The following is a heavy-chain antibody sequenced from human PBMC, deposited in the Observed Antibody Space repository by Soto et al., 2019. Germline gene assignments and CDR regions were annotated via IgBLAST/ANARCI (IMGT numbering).Heavy chain of an antibody. J-gene: IGHJ5*02. V-gene: IGHV4-61*01. CDR1: ACSVSSGSYY. Sequence: ETLSLTCTFTACSVSSGSYYWNWIRQPPGKGLEWIGYIYYSGSTNYNPSLKSRVTISVDTSKNQFSLKLSSVTAADTAVYYCARDLGWFDPRRQGNPVTGSS. D-gene: IGHD3-3*01. CDR3: ARDLGWFDP. CDR2: IYYSGST.